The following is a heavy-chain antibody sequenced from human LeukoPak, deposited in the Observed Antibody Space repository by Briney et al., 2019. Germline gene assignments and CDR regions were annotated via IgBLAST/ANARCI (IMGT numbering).Heavy chain of an antibody. CDR3: ARVTYDYVWGSYRTPFDY. D-gene: IGHD3-16*02. Sequence: PGGSLRLSCAASGFTFSSYEMNWFRQAPGKGLEWVSYISSSGSTIYYADSVKGRFTISRDNAKNSLYLQMNSLRAEDTAVYYCARVTYDYVWGSYRTPFDYWGQGTLVTVSS. J-gene: IGHJ4*02. CDR2: ISSSGSTI. V-gene: IGHV3-48*03. CDR1: GFTFSSYE.